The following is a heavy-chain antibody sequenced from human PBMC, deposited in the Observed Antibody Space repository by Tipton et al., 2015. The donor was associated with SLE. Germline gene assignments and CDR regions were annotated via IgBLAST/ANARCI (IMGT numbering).Heavy chain of an antibody. CDR1: GGSFSGYY. CDR2: INHSGST. V-gene: IGHV4-34*01. D-gene: IGHD3-10*01. Sequence: TLSLTCAVYGGSFSGYYWSWIRQPPGKGLEWIGEINHSGSTYYNPSLKSRVTISVDTSKNQFSLKLSSVTAADTAVYYCARDRGGGPTPDAFDIWGQGTMVTVSS. CDR3: ARDRGGGPTPDAFDI. J-gene: IGHJ3*02.